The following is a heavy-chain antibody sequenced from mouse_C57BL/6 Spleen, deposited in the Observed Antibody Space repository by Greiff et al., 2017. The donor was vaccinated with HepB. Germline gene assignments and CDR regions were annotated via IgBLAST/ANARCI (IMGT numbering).Heavy chain of an antibody. J-gene: IGHJ1*03. CDR2: ISNGGGST. CDR3: ARHRGADWYFDV. CDR1: GFTFSDYY. D-gene: IGHD3-3*01. Sequence: EVKLVESGGGLVQPGGSLKLSCAASGFTFSDYYMYWVRQTPEKRLEWVAYISNGGGSTYYPDTVKGRFTISRDNAKNTLYLQMSRLKSEDTAMYYCARHRGADWYFDVWGTGTTVTVSS. V-gene: IGHV5-12*01.